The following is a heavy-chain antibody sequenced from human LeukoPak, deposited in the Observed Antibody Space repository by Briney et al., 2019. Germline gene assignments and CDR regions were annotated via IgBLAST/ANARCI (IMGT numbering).Heavy chain of an antibody. CDR3: ARDVPDFWSGYPRAPDY. J-gene: IGHJ4*02. D-gene: IGHD3-3*01. Sequence: ASVKVSFKASGYTFTIYGISWVRQAPGQGLEGMGWISAYNGNTNYAQKLQGRVTMTTDTSTSTAYMELRSLRSDDTAVYYCARDVPDFWSGYPRAPDYWGQGTLVTVSS. CDR2: ISAYNGNT. V-gene: IGHV1-18*01. CDR1: GYTFTIYG.